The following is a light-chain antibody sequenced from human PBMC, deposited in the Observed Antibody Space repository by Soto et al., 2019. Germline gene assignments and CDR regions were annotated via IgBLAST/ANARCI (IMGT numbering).Light chain of an antibody. J-gene: IGKJ2*01. Sequence: EIVLTQSPGTLSLSPGERATLSCRASQSVSSSYLAWYQQKPGQAPRLLIYGASSRATGIPDRFSGSGSGTDFTLTISRLEPEDFAVYYCQQYGGSVLYIFGRGTKLEIK. CDR3: QQYGGSVLYI. CDR1: QSVSSSY. CDR2: GAS. V-gene: IGKV3-20*01.